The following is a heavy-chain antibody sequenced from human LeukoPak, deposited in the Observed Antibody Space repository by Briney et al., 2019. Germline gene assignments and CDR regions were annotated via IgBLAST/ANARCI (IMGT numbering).Heavy chain of an antibody. D-gene: IGHD5-24*01. CDR1: GFTFSSNS. Sequence: PGGSLRLSWAASGFTFSSNSMSWVRQAPGKGREWVSSMSSSSSYIYFADSVKGRFTISRDNAKNSLYLQMNSLRGEDKAVYYCARDRAVDDAFDIWGQGTMVTVSS. J-gene: IGHJ3*02. V-gene: IGHV3-21*01. CDR3: ARDRAVDDAFDI. CDR2: MSSSSSYI.